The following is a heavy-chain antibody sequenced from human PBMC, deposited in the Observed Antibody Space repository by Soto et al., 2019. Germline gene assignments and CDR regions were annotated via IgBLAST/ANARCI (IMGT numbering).Heavy chain of an antibody. J-gene: IGHJ4*02. CDR1: GFTFSTCA. D-gene: IGHD3-3*01. Sequence: GGSLRLSCAASGFTFSTCAMSWVRQAPGKGLEWVSAVSGGGNTYYADSVKGRFTLSRDNSKNTLYLQMNSLRAEDTAVDYCAKTASSDDFWSVYYALFEYWGQGTLVTVSS. V-gene: IGHV3-23*01. CDR3: AKTASSDDFWSVYYALFEY. CDR2: VSGGGNT.